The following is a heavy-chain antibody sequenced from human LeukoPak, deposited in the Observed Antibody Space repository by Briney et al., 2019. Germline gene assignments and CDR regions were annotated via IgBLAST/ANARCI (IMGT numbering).Heavy chain of an antibody. V-gene: IGHV3-74*01. CDR3: AASGGSYSQFDY. CDR2: IKSDASST. D-gene: IGHD2-15*01. Sequence: GGSLRLSCAASGFXFSSYCMHWVRQAPGKGRVWVSRIKSDASSTNYADSVKGRFTISRDNAKNTLYLEMNSLRAEDTAVYYCAASGGSYSQFDYWGQGSLVTVSS. CDR1: GFXFSSYC. J-gene: IGHJ4*02.